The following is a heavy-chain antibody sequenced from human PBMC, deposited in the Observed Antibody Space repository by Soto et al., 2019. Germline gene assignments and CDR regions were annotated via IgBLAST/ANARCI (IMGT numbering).Heavy chain of an antibody. CDR3: ASKYCSGGSCHDAFDI. CDR1: GFTFSSYG. Sequence: GGSLRLSCAASGFTFSSYGMHWVLQAPGKWLEWVAVIWYDGSNKYYADSVKGRFTISRDNSKNTLYLQMNSLRAEDTAVYYCASKYCSGGSCHDAFDIWGQGTMVTVSS. D-gene: IGHD2-15*01. V-gene: IGHV3-33*01. CDR2: IWYDGSNK. J-gene: IGHJ3*02.